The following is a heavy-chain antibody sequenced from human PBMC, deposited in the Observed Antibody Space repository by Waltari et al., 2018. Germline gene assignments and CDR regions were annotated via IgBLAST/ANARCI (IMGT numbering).Heavy chain of an antibody. CDR3: ARDHNWGPDY. D-gene: IGHD7-27*01. Sequence: QVQLVQSGAELKNPGASVRVSCTPSGYTFTNFYFPWVRQAPGQGLEWMGWIHPGGGDTNYAQKFQGRVTLTRDTSIDTAYLELNGLTSDDTAIYYCARDHNWGPDYWGQGTLVTVSS. CDR2: IHPGGGDT. V-gene: IGHV1-2*02. J-gene: IGHJ4*02. CDR1: GYTFTNFY.